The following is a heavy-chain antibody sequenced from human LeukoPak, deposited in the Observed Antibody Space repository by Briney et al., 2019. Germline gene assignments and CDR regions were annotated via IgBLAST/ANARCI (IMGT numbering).Heavy chain of an antibody. CDR2: INPSGDST. J-gene: IGHJ6*04. CDR3: ARDSKWGYSHGPSVEDYDNYGMDV. CDR1: GYTFTSYY. V-gene: IGHV1-46*01. D-gene: IGHD5-18*01. Sequence: ASVKVSCKASGYTFTSYYMHWVRQAPGQGLEWMGIINPSGDSTSYAQKFQGRVTMTRDTSTSTVYMELSSLRSEDTAVCYCARDSKWGYSHGPSVEDYDNYGMDVWGKGTTVTVSS.